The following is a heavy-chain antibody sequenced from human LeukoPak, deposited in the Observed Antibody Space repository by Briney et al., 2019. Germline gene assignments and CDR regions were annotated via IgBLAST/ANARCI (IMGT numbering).Heavy chain of an antibody. CDR2: IFYSGST. J-gene: IGHJ4*02. Sequence: SETPSLTCTVSGGSISRYYWTWIRQPPGKGLEWIGYIFYSGSTNYNPSLKSRVTMSVNTSKNQFSLKLSSVTAADTAVYYCARGIGPGNWGQGTLVTVSS. CDR3: ARGIGPGN. D-gene: IGHD3/OR15-3a*01. CDR1: GGSISRYY. V-gene: IGHV4-59*01.